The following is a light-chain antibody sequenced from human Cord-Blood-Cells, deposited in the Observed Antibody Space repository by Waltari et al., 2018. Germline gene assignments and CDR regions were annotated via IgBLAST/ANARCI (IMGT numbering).Light chain of an antibody. CDR2: DVS. Sequence: QSALTQPPSVAGSPGPSITIPCTGTSSDVGGYNYVSWYQQHPGKAPKLMFYDVSKRPSGVSNRFSGSKSGNTASLTISGLQAEDEADYYCSSYTSSSTWVFGGGTKLTVL. CDR3: SSYTSSSTWV. CDR1: SSDVGGYNY. V-gene: IGLV2-14*01. J-gene: IGLJ3*02.